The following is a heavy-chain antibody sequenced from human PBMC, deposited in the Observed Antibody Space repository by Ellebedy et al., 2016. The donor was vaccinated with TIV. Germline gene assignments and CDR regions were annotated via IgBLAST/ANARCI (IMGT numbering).Heavy chain of an antibody. J-gene: IGHJ4*02. V-gene: IGHV3-21*01. CDR1: GFTFSSCS. Sequence: GESLKISCEASGFTFSSCSMNWVRQAPGKGLEWVSYISRSSSFIYYADSVKGRFTISRDNAKNSLSLQMNSLRAEDTAVYYCARERNYYDSSGGFDYWGQGILVTVSS. CDR2: ISRSSSFI. CDR3: ARERNYYDSSGGFDY. D-gene: IGHD3-22*01.